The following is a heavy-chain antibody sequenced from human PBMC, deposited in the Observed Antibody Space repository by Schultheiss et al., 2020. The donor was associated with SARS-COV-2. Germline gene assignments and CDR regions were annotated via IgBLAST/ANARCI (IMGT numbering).Heavy chain of an antibody. V-gene: IGHV3-33*03. CDR1: GFTFSSYA. D-gene: IGHD2-2*02. J-gene: IGHJ4*02. CDR2: IWYDGSNK. Sequence: GGSLRLSCAASGFTFSSYAMHWVRQAPGKGLEWVAVIWYDGSNKYYADSVKGRFTISRDNAKNSLYLQMNSLRAEDTAVYYCAKGNLGYCSSNTCHRLRFDYWGQGTLVTVSS. CDR3: AKGNLGYCSSNTCHRLRFDY.